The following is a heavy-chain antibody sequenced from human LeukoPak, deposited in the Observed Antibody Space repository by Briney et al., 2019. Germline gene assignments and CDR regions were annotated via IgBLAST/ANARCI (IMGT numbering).Heavy chain of an antibody. CDR2: IKQDGSAR. CDR3: ARGGWSLDY. Sequence: PGGSLRLSCEAYGFTLGDHWMTWVRQDPGKGLEWVAYIKQDGSARDYVDPVKGRFTISRDNSKNSLYLQMNSLRAEDTAVYYCARGGWSLDYWGQGTLVTVSS. CDR1: GFTLGDHW. D-gene: IGHD6-19*01. J-gene: IGHJ4*02. V-gene: IGHV3-7*04.